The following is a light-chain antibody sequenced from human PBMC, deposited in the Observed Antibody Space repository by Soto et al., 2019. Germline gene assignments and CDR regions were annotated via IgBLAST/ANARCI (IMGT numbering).Light chain of an antibody. CDR1: SSDVGGYNY. V-gene: IGLV2-8*01. CDR2: EVS. J-gene: IGLJ1*01. CDR3: SSYAGSYIV. Sequence: QSALTQPPSASGSPGQSVTISCTGTSSDVGGYNYVSWYQQHPGKAPKLMIYEVSKRHSGVPDRFSGSKSGNTASLTVSGLQAEDEADYYCSSYAGSYIVFGTGTKLTVL.